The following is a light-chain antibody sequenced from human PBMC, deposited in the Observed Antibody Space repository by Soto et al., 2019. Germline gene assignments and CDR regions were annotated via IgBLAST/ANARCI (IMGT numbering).Light chain of an antibody. CDR2: EGS. CDR3: CSYAGSSTPVV. Sequence: QSALTQRASVSGSPGQSITISCTGTSSDVGSYNLVSWYQQHPGKAPKLMIYEGSKRPSGVSNRFSGSKSGNTASLTISGLQAEDEAAYYCCSYAGSSTPVVFGGGTKLTVL. CDR1: SSDVGSYNL. J-gene: IGLJ2*01. V-gene: IGLV2-23*01.